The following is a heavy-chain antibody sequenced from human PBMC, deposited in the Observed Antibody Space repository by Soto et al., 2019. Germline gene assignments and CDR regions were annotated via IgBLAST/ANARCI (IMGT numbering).Heavy chain of an antibody. V-gene: IGHV1-69*01. CDR3: ARGWGYDSNDYYYAY. D-gene: IGHD3-22*01. Sequence: QVQLVQSGAEVRKPGSSVKVSCKASGGTFSRHAISWVRQAPGQGLEWMGGIIPIFGTANHAQKFQGRVMIIADESTSTVYMELSSLGSEDTAMYYCARGWGYDSNDYYYAYWGQGTLVIVSS. J-gene: IGHJ4*02. CDR2: IIPIFGTA. CDR1: GGTFSRHA.